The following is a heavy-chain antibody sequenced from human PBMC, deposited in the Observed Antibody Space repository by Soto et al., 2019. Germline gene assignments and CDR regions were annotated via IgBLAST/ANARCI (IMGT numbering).Heavy chain of an antibody. Sequence: QVQLVQSGAEVKKPGASVKVSCKASGYTFTTYGISWVRPAPGQGLEWMGWISASNGNTHYGQKFQGRVNMTTDSFTSTAYMELSSLTSDDTAVYFGARALPYSSSGDSWGRGTLVTVSS. CDR2: ISASNGNT. CDR3: ARALPYSSSGDS. CDR1: GYTFTTYG. D-gene: IGHD6-13*01. J-gene: IGHJ4*02. V-gene: IGHV1-18*01.